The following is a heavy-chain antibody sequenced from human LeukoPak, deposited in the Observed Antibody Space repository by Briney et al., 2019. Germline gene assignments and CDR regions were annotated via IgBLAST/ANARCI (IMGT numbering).Heavy chain of an antibody. D-gene: IGHD3-16*02. V-gene: IGHV3-15*01. CDR2: IKSKTDGGTT. Sequence: GGSLRPSCAASGFTFSNAWMSWVRQAPGKGLEWVGRIKSKTDGGTTDYAAPVKGRFTISRDDSKNTLYLQMNSLKTEDTAVYYCTTDRIMITFGGVIVTDYYFDYWGQGTLVTVSS. J-gene: IGHJ4*02. CDR1: GFTFSNAW. CDR3: TTDRIMITFGGVIVTDYYFDY.